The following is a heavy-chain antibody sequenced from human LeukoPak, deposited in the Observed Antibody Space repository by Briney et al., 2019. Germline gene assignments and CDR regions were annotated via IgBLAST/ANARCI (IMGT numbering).Heavy chain of an antibody. CDR1: GFTFSSYA. CDR3: ARDSGSRLRYFDWSSDAFDI. D-gene: IGHD3-9*01. CDR2: ISYDGSNK. J-gene: IGHJ3*02. Sequence: GGSLRLSCAASGFTFSSYAMHWARQAPGKGLEWVAVISYDGSNKYYADSVKGRFTISRDNSKNTLYLQMNSLRAEDTAVYYCARDSGSRLRYFDWSSDAFDIWGQGTMVTVSS. V-gene: IGHV3-30*04.